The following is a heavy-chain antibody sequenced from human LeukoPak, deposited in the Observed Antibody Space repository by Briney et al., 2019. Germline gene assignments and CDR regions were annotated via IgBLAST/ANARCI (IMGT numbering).Heavy chain of an antibody. CDR2: VFTSGST. CDR1: GGSIKTFY. J-gene: IGHJ5*02. D-gene: IGHD3-10*01. V-gene: IGHV4-4*07. CDR3: ARVGVPTYYYGSGSPRGWFDP. Sequence: PSETPSLTCTVSGGSIKTFYWTWIRQPAGKGLEWIGRVFTSGSTNYNPSLKSRVTISVDTSKNQFSLKLSSVTAADTAVYYCARVGVPTYYYGSGSPRGWFDPWGQGTLVTVSS.